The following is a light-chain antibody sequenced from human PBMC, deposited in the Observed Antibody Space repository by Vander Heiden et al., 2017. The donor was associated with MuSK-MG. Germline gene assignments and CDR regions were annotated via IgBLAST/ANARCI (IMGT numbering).Light chain of an antibody. CDR3: QVWESSGDQPV. CDR2: YNS. J-gene: IGLJ2*01. V-gene: IGLV3-21*01. Sequence: SYVLPQPPSVSVAPGKTARINCEGINIGKKHVHWYRQKPGQAPVLVINYNSDRPSGIPERFSGSNSGNTATLTISRVEAGDEADYYCQVWESSGDQPVFGGGTKLTVL. CDR1: NIGKKH.